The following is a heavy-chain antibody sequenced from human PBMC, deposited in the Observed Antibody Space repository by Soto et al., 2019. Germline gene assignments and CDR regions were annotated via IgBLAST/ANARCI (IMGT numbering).Heavy chain of an antibody. Sequence: PGGSLRLSCASSVFAFISYTMSWVRQTPGKGLEWVSSISASGGSTYYGDSLKGRFTISRDNSKNTLNLHIKSLGVEDSAVYYCAKDRGGFARGWEYYDFWGQGTQVTVSS. J-gene: IGHJ4*02. CDR1: VFAFISYT. CDR2: ISASGGST. V-gene: IGHV3-23*01. D-gene: IGHD6-19*01. CDR3: AKDRGGFARGWEYYDF.